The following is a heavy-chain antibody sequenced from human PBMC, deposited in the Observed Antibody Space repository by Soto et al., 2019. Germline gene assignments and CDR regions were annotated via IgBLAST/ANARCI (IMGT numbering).Heavy chain of an antibody. Sequence: EVQLLESGGGLVQPGGSLRLSCAASGFTFSSYAMSWVRQAPGKGLDWVSTISGSGSGTYYADSVKGRFTISRDNSKNTLYLQMERLRAEDTPVYFCTKDQVEGYYDTGGSQGSWGQGTLVTVSS. V-gene: IGHV3-23*01. J-gene: IGHJ5*02. CDR1: GFTFSSYA. D-gene: IGHD3-22*01. CDR3: TKDQVEGYYDTGGSQGS. CDR2: ISGSGSGT.